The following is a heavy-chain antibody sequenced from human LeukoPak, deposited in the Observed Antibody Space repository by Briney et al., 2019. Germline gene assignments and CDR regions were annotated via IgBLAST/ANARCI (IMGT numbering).Heavy chain of an antibody. J-gene: IGHJ4*02. V-gene: IGHV4-39*01. D-gene: IGHD2-2*01. CDR2: IYYSGST. Sequence: SETLSLTCTVSGGSISSSSYYWGWIRQPPGKGLEWIGSIYYSGSTYYNPSLKSRVTISVDTSKNQFSLKLSSVTAADTAVYYCARHSTGCCSSTSCYAFDYWGQGTLVTVSS. CDR1: GGSISSSSYY. CDR3: ARHSTGCCSSTSCYAFDY.